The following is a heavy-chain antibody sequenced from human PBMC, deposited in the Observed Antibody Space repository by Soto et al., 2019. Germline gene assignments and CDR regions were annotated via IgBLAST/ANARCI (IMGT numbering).Heavy chain of an antibody. J-gene: IGHJ6*02. CDR1: GGTFSSYA. CDR3: ARDDVDTAMPYGMDV. Sequence: QVQLVQSGAEVKKPGSSVKVSCKASGGTFSSYAISWVRQAPGQGLEWMGGIIPIFGTANYAQKFQGRVTADESTSTAYMELSSLRSEDTAVYYCARDDVDTAMPYGMDVWGQGTTVNVSS. CDR2: IIPIFGTA. D-gene: IGHD5-18*01. V-gene: IGHV1-69*12.